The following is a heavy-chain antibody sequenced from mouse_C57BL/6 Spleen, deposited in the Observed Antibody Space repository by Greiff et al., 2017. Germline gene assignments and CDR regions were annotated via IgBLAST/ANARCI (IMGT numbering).Heavy chain of an antibody. J-gene: IGHJ3*01. CDR2: ISYDGSN. V-gene: IGHV3-6*01. Sequence: EVKLQESGPGLVKPSQSLSLTCSVTGYSITSGYYWNWIRQFPGNKLEWMGYISYDGSNNYNPSLKNRISITRDTSKNQFFLKLNSVTTEDTATYYCARGGGYGGFAYWGQGTLVTVSA. CDR1: GYSITSGYY. CDR3: ARGGGYGGFAY. D-gene: IGHD2-2*01.